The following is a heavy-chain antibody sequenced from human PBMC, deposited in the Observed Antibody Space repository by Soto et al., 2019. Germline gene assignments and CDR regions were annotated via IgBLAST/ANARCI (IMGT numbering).Heavy chain of an antibody. Sequence: SETLSLTCAVSGGSISSGNWWTWVRQPPGKGLEWIGEIHHTGSTNHNPSLKSRVTISVDKSKNQFSLNLSSVTAADTAVYYCGGRGVGGFIMDWGEGTLVTVSS. D-gene: IGHD3-10*01. CDR2: IHHTGST. V-gene: IGHV4-4*02. CDR3: GGRGVGGFIMD. CDR1: GGSISSGNW. J-gene: IGHJ4*02.